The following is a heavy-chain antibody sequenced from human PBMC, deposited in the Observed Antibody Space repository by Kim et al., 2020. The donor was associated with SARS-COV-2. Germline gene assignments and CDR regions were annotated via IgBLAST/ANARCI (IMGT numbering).Heavy chain of an antibody. CDR1: GYTFTSYA. CDR2: INAGNGNT. D-gene: IGHD3-9*01. Sequence: ASVKVSCKASGYTFTSYAMHWVRQAPGQRLEWMGWINAGNGNTKYSRKFQGRVTITRDTSANTAYMELSSLRSEDTAVYYCARDSYYDIFRYYYYYMDVW. CDR3: ARDSYYDIFRYYYYYMDV. J-gene: IGHJ6*03. V-gene: IGHV1-3*01.